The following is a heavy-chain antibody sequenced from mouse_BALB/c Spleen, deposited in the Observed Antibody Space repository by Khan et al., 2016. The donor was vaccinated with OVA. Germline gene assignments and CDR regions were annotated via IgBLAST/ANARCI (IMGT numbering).Heavy chain of an antibody. D-gene: IGHD1-2*01. Sequence: EVQLQQSGPGLVKPSQSLSLTCTVTGYSITSGYGWHCIRQFPGNKLEWMGYISTSGSTIYNPSLKSRISITRDTSKNQFSLSLNSVNTADTTTYYCARTARIKYRGQGTTHTVSS. V-gene: IGHV3-1*02. CDR1: GYSITSGYG. CDR3: ARTARIKY. CDR2: ISTSGST. J-gene: IGHJ2*01.